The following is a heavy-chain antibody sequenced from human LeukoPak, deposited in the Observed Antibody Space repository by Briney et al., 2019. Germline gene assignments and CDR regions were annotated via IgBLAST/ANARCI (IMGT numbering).Heavy chain of an antibody. V-gene: IGHV4-34*01. Sequence: SETLSLTCAVYGGSFSGYYWSWIRQPPGKGLEWIGEINHSGSTNYNPSLKSRVTISVDTSKNQLSLKLSSVTAADTAVYYCARGPTYYYDSSGYPWGQGTLVTVSS. CDR1: GGSFSGYY. CDR2: INHSGST. D-gene: IGHD3-22*01. J-gene: IGHJ5*02. CDR3: ARGPTYYYDSSGYP.